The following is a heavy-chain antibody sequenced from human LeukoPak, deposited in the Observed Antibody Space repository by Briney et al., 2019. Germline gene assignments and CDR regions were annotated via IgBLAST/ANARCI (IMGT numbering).Heavy chain of an antibody. V-gene: IGHV4-39*01. J-gene: IGHJ4*02. Sequence: PSETLSLTCTVSGASFSSSTYYWGRIRQPPGKGLEWIGSISYSGSTYYSPSLKSRVTMSVDTSKNQFSLKLSSVTAADTAVYYCARHAGGIAAAGIRPFDYWGQGTLVTVSS. CDR1: GASFSSSTYY. D-gene: IGHD6-13*01. CDR3: ARHAGGIAAAGIRPFDY. CDR2: ISYSGST.